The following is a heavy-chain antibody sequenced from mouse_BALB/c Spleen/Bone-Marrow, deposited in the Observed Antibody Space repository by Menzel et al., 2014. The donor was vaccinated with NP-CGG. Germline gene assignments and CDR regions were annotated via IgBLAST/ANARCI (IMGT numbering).Heavy chain of an antibody. V-gene: IGHV1S127*01. CDR2: IDPSDSYT. J-gene: IGHJ4*01. CDR1: GYTFTSYW. CDR3: TRRGYYAMDY. Sequence: QVQLQPPGAELVKPGASVKMSCKASGYTFTSYWMHWVKQRPGQGLEWIGVIDPSDSYTSYNQKFKGKATLTVDTSSSTAYMQLSSLTSEDSAVYYCTRRGYYAMDYWGQGTSVTVSS.